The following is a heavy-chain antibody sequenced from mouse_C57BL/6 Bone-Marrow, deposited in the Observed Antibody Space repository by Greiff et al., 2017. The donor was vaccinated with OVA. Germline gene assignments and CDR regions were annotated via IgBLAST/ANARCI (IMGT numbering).Heavy chain of an antibody. CDR3: ARHEGAPRKFAY. Sequence: VKLMESGAELVKPGASVKISCKASGYAFSSYWMNWVKQRPGKGLEWIGQIYPGDGDTNYNGKFKGKATLTADKSSSTAYMQLSSLTSEDSAVYFCARHEGAPRKFAYWGQGTLVTVSA. CDR1: GYAFSSYW. V-gene: IGHV1-80*01. CDR2: IYPGDGDT. J-gene: IGHJ3*01.